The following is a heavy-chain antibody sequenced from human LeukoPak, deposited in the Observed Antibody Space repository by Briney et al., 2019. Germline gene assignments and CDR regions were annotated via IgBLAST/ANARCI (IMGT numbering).Heavy chain of an antibody. V-gene: IGHV1-24*01. D-gene: IGHD1-1*01. Sequence: ASVKVSCKVSGYTLTELSMHWVRQAPGKGLEWMGGFDPEDGETIYAQKFQGRVTMTEDTSTDTAYMELSSLRSEDTAVYYCATGRVQIERREDLFDYWGQGTLVTVSS. J-gene: IGHJ4*02. CDR1: GYTLTELS. CDR2: FDPEDGET. CDR3: ATGRVQIERREDLFDY.